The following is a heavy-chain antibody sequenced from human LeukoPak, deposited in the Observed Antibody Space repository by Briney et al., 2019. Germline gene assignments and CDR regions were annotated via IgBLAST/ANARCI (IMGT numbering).Heavy chain of an antibody. Sequence: GGSLRPSCAASGFTFSSYGISWVRQAPGKGLEWVSAISGSGGSTYYADSVKGRFTISRDNSKNTLYLQMNSLRAEDTAVYYCARGVATIGFDYWGQGTLVTVSP. CDR1: GFTFSSYG. V-gene: IGHV3-23*01. D-gene: IGHD5-12*01. J-gene: IGHJ4*02. CDR3: ARGVATIGFDY. CDR2: ISGSGGST.